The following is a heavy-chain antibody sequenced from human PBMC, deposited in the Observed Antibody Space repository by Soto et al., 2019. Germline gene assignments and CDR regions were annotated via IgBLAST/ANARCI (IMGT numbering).Heavy chain of an antibody. CDR1: GYTFYNYG. Sequence: QVQLVQSGGEVKRPGASVKVSCKTSGYTFYNYGITWVRQPPGQPLEWQGRISLDSDGTNYAQKFQGRVPMTTYTSTTTAYMELRSLRSDATAVYYCARVVPGAEAWFGPWGQGTLGTVAS. CDR3: ARVVPGAEAWFGP. V-gene: IGHV1-18*01. D-gene: IGHD2-2*01. J-gene: IGHJ5*02. CDR2: ISLDSDGT.